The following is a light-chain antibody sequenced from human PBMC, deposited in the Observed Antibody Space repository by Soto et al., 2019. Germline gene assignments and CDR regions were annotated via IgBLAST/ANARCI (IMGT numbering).Light chain of an antibody. Sequence: DIQMTQSPSSVSASVGDRVTITCRASQGISSRLAWYQQKPGKAPKLLIYTASSLQSGVPSRFSGTGSGTEFTLSIDSLQPDDFATYYCQQYHTSSITFGQGTRLEI. CDR1: QGISSR. CDR2: TAS. V-gene: IGKV1D-16*01. J-gene: IGKJ5*01. CDR3: QQYHTSSIT.